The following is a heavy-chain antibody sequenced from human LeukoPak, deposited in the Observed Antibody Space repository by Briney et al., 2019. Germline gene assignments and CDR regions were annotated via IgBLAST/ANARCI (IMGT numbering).Heavy chain of an antibody. CDR2: ISSSSSYI. CDR3: ARGPGGTPAY. D-gene: IGHD1-14*01. Sequence: GGSLRLSCAASGFTFRSNRITWAPQPPGKGLEWVSSISSSSSYIYYADSVKGRFTISRDNAKNSLYLQMNSLRAEDTAVYYCARGPGGTPAYWGQGTLVTVSS. V-gene: IGHV3-21*01. CDR1: GFTFRSNR. J-gene: IGHJ4*02.